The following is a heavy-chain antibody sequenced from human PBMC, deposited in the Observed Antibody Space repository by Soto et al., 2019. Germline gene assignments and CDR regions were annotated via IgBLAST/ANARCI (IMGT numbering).Heavy chain of an antibody. CDR1: GFTFSSYW. Sequence: GGSLRLSCAASGFTFSSYWMNWVRQAPGKGLEWVSGISGSGVSTYYADSVKGRFTISRDNSKSTLYLQMNSLRAEDTAVYYCAKDRERIATRSIDYWGQGTLVTVSS. CDR2: ISGSGVST. J-gene: IGHJ4*02. V-gene: IGHV3-23*01. D-gene: IGHD6-6*01. CDR3: AKDRERIATRSIDY.